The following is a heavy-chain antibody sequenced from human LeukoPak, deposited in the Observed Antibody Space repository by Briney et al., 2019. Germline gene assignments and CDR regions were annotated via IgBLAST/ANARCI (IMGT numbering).Heavy chain of an antibody. CDR1: GGSISSSNW. CDR2: IYYSGST. J-gene: IGHJ4*02. Sequence: SGTLSLTCAVSGGSISSSNWWSWVRQHPGKGLEWIGYIYYSGSTYYNPSLKSRVTISVDMSKNQFSLKLSSVTAADTAVYYCARGFLWFGELSLDYWGQGTLATVSS. V-gene: IGHV4-4*02. CDR3: ARGFLWFGELSLDY. D-gene: IGHD3-10*01.